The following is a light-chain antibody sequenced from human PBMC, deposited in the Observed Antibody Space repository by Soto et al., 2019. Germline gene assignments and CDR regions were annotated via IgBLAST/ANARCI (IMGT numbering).Light chain of an antibody. CDR1: SSDVGGYNY. Sequence: QSVLTQPASVSGSPGQSITISCTGTSSDVGGYNYVSWYQHHPGKAPKLMIYDVSNRPSGFSNRFSGSKSGNTASLTISGRQAEDEANYYCSSYTISSIPYVFGTGTKLTVL. CDR3: SSYTISSIPYV. J-gene: IGLJ1*01. V-gene: IGLV2-14*03. CDR2: DVS.